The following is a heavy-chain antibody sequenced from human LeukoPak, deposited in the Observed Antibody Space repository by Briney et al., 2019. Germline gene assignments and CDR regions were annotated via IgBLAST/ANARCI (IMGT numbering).Heavy chain of an antibody. CDR2: ITGSGGST. CDR3: ARDRYTVTTQGLAY. Sequence: PGGSLRLSCAASGFTLSSYGMSWVRQAPGKGLGWVSGITGSGGSTYYADSVKGRFTISRDNSKNTLYLQMNSLRAEDTAVYYCARDRYTVTTQGLAYWGQGTLVTVSS. CDR1: GFTLSSYG. J-gene: IGHJ4*02. V-gene: IGHV3-23*01. D-gene: IGHD4-17*01.